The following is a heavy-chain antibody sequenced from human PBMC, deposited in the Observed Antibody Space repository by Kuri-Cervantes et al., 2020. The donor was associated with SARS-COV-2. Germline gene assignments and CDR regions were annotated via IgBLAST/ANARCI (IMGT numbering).Heavy chain of an antibody. J-gene: IGHJ4*02. CDR3: ASTMTTVTYPSWYFDY. Sequence: GSLRLSCPVYGGSFSGYYWSWIRQPPGKGLEWIGEINHSGSTNYNPSLKSRVTISVDTSKNQFSLKLSSVTAADTAVYYCASTMTTVTYPSWYFDYWGQGTLVTVSS. V-gene: IGHV4-34*01. D-gene: IGHD4-11*01. CDR1: GGSFSGYY. CDR2: INHSGST.